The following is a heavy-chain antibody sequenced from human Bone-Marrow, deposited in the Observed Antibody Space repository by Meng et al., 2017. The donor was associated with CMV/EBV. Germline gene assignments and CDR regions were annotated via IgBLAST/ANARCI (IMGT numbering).Heavy chain of an antibody. V-gene: IGHV1-2*02. CDR1: GYTFTGYY. D-gene: IGHD6-19*01. Sequence: ASVKVSCKASGYTFTGYYMHWVRQAPGQGLEWMGWINPNSGGTNYAQKFQGRVTMTRDTSISTAYMELSRLRSDDTAVYYCARIKSAIAVATSFDYWGQGQLVNVYS. CDR3: ARIKSAIAVATSFDY. J-gene: IGHJ4*02. CDR2: INPNSGGT.